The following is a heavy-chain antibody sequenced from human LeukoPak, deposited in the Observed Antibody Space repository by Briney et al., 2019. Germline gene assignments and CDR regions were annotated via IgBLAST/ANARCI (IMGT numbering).Heavy chain of an antibody. Sequence: PGGSLRLSCTASGFTFSSYWMSWVRQAPGKGLEWVANIRQDGGLKHYVDSVKGRFTISRDNAKNSLYLQMNSLRTEDTALYYCAKATLNYYDSSGRTYGMDVWGQGTTVTVSS. J-gene: IGHJ6*02. V-gene: IGHV3-7*03. D-gene: IGHD3-22*01. CDR2: IRQDGGLK. CDR1: GFTFSSYW. CDR3: AKATLNYYDSSGRTYGMDV.